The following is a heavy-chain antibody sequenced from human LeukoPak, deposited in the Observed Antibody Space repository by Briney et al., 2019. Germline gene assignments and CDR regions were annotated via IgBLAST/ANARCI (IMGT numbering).Heavy chain of an antibody. CDR3: AKTGNSGSFDY. V-gene: IGHV3-11*01. CDR2: ITSSGSTI. CDR1: GFTFSDYY. J-gene: IGHJ4*02. Sequence: PGGSLRLSCTASGFTFSDYYMSWIRQAPGKGLEWVSYITSSGSTIDYADSVKGRFTISRDNAKNSLYLQMNSLRAEDTAVYYCAKTGNSGSFDYWGQGTLVTVSS. D-gene: IGHD5-12*01.